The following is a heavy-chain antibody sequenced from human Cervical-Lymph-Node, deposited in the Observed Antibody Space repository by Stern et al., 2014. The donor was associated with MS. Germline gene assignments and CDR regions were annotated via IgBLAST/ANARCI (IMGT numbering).Heavy chain of an antibody. CDR2: SKPRTQSYNP. D-gene: IGHD6-6*01. V-gene: IGHV3-72*01. CDR1: GFIFSDHY. J-gene: IGHJ4*02. Sequence: EVQLEESGGGLVQPGGSLRLSCAASGFIFSDHYLDWARQAPGLGLEWVGRSKPRTQSYNPEHAASVKGRFTISRDHSKKSLNLQMDSLKIEDTAMYYCCVWMSGRPSWGQGTLVTVSS. CDR3: CVWMSGRPS.